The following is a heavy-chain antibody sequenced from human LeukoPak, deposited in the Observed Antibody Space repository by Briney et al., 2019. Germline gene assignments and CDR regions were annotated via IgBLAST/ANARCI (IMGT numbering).Heavy chain of an antibody. J-gene: IGHJ4*02. Sequence: GGSLRLSCAASGFTFSRYWMHWVRQAPGEGLVWVSRINSDGSSTTYADSVKGRFTISRDNAENTLYLQMNSLRVEDTAVYYCARDVGSGWYHFDNWGQGTLVTVS. CDR2: INSDGSST. D-gene: IGHD6-19*01. CDR1: GFTFSRYW. CDR3: ARDVGSGWYHFDN. V-gene: IGHV3-74*01.